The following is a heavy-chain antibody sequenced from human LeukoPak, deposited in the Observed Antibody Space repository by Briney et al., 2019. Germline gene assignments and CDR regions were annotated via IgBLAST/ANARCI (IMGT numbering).Heavy chain of an antibody. D-gene: IGHD3-10*01. J-gene: IGHJ3*02. CDR1: GGSIGSYY. CDR3: ARFSSGSYYNVATDAFDI. Sequence: SETLSLTCTVSGGSIGSYYWSWIRQPAGKGLEWIGRIYTSGSTNYNPSLKSRVTMSVDTSKKQFSLKLSSVTAADTAVYYCARFSSGSYYNVATDAFDIWGQGTMVTVSS. CDR2: IYTSGST. V-gene: IGHV4-4*07.